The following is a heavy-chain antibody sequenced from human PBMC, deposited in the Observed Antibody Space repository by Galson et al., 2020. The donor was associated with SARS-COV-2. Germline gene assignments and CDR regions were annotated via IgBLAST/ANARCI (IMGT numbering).Heavy chain of an antibody. Sequence: GESLKISCAASGFTFSSYWMSWVRQAPGKVLQWVANIKQDGSDRYYVDSVKGRFTISSDNAKNSVFLQMNSLRAEDTAVYYCARDQDGYNDFWGQGTLVTVSS. CDR1: GFTFSSYW. J-gene: IGHJ4*02. V-gene: IGHV3-7*01. CDR2: IKQDGSDR. CDR3: ARDQDGYNDF. D-gene: IGHD5-12*01.